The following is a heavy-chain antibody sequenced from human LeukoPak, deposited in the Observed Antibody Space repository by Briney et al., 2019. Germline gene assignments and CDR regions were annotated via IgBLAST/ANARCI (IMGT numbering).Heavy chain of an antibody. CDR3: ARLGGVSGSILRDYYYYMDV. CDR1: GYTFTGYY. D-gene: IGHD3-3*01. J-gene: IGHJ6*03. V-gene: IGHV1-2*02. CDR2: INPNSGGT. Sequence: ASVKVSCKASGYTFTGYYMHWVRQAPGRGLEWMGWINPNSGGTNYAQKFQGRVTMTRDTSISTAYMELSRLRSDDTAVYYCARLGGVSGSILRDYYYYMDVWGKGTTVTVSS.